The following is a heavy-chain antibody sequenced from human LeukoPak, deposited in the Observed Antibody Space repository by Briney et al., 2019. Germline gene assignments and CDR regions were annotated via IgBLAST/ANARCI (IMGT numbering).Heavy chain of an antibody. CDR1: GFTFNSYG. Sequence: GGSLRLSCAASGFTFNSYGMNWVRQAPGKGLEWVSGISGSGDSIYYADSVRGRFTISRDNSKNTLYLQMNSLRAEDTALYYCAKSKPYYYGSGSYYKNPFDDWGQGTLVTVSS. V-gene: IGHV3-23*01. J-gene: IGHJ4*02. CDR2: ISGSGDSI. CDR3: AKSKPYYYGSGSYYKNPFDD. D-gene: IGHD3-10*01.